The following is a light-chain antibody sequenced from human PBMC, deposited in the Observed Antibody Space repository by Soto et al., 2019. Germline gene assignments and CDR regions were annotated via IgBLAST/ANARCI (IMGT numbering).Light chain of an antibody. CDR2: GNS. CDR3: QSYDNSLSVYV. Sequence: HSFLTQPHSLSGAPAQSGTISRPGTRSNIGAHYDVHWYQQLPGTAPKLPIYGNSNRPSGVPDRFSGSKSGTSASLAITGLQAEDEADYYGQSYDNSLSVYVLGTGTKGTGL. V-gene: IGLV1-40*01. J-gene: IGLJ1*01. CDR1: RSNIGAHYD.